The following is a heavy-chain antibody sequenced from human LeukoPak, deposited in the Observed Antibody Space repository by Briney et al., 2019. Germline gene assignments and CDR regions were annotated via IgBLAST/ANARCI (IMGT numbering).Heavy chain of an antibody. CDR1: GFSFSSYG. D-gene: IGHD3-10*01. CDR3: ARSVYGSGSYMGV. V-gene: IGHV3-33*03. Sequence: QPGGSLRLSCAASGFSFSSYGMHWVRQAPGKGLEWVSSIRFDGGFKHYGDSVKGRVAISRNNAENKVFLQMNNLRGEDKGVYFCARSVYGSGSYMGVWGQGTTVIVSS. CDR2: IRFDGGFK. J-gene: IGHJ6*02.